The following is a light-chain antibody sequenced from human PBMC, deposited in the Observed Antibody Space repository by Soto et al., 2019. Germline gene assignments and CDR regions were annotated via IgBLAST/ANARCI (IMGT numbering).Light chain of an antibody. CDR3: ISYAGSNNGV. CDR1: SSDVGGYNY. Sequence: QSALTQPPSASGSPGQSVTISCTGTSSDVGGYNYVSWYQHHPGKAPKLIIYDVIMRPSGVPDRFSGSKSGNAASLTVSGLQAEDEAEYYCISYAGSNNGVFGGGTKLTVL. J-gene: IGLJ2*01. V-gene: IGLV2-8*01. CDR2: DVI.